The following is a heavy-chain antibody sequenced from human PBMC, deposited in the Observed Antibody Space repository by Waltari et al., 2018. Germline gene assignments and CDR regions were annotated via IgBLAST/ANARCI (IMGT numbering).Heavy chain of an antibody. Sequence: EVQLVESGGGLVKPGGSLRLSCAASGFTCSSYSMNWVRQAPGKGLEWVSSISSSSSYIYYADSVKGRFTISRDNAKNSLYLQMNSLRAEDTAVYYCAKPHYYDSSGYYYNDAFDIWGQGTMVTVSS. J-gene: IGHJ3*02. CDR2: ISSSSSYI. V-gene: IGHV3-21*01. CDR1: GFTCSSYS. D-gene: IGHD3-22*01. CDR3: AKPHYYDSSGYYYNDAFDI.